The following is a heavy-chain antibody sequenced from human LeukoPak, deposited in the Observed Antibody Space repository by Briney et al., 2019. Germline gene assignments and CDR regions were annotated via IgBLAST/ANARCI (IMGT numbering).Heavy chain of an antibody. Sequence: SDTLSLTCAVYGGSFSGYYWSWIRQPPGKGLEWIGEINHSGSTTYNPSLKSRVTISVDTSKNQFSLNLTSVTAADTAVYYCARHSYGFDWGQGTLVTVSS. CDR2: INHSGST. D-gene: IGHD5-18*01. CDR1: GGSFSGYY. CDR3: ARHSYGFD. J-gene: IGHJ4*02. V-gene: IGHV4-34*01.